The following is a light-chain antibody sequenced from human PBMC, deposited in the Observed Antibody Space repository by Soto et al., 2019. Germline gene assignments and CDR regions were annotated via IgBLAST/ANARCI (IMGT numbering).Light chain of an antibody. CDR2: MIS. J-gene: IGKJ1*01. V-gene: IGKV2-30*01. CDR3: MQGTHWPWT. Sequence: DVVMTQSPLSLPVTLGQSASISCKSTQGLVYSDGNIYLNWFHQRPGQSPRRLIYMISKQESGVPDRFSGSGSGTDFTLTISRVEDEDVGVYYCMQGTHWPWTFGQGTKVEMK. CDR1: QGLVYSDGNIY.